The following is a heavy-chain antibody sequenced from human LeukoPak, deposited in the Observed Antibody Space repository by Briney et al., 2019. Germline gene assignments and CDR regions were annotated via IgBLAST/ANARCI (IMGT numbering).Heavy chain of an antibody. V-gene: IGHV4-59*01. D-gene: IGHD3-3*01. Sequence: SETLSLTCTVSGGSISVYYWSWIRQPPGKGLEGIGYIYNSGSTNYNPSLKSRVTISVDTSKNQFALKLSSVTAADTAVYYCARTGIWSGYYYRFYFDYWGQGTLVTVSS. CDR2: IYNSGST. CDR3: ARTGIWSGYYYRFYFDY. J-gene: IGHJ4*02. CDR1: GGSISVYY.